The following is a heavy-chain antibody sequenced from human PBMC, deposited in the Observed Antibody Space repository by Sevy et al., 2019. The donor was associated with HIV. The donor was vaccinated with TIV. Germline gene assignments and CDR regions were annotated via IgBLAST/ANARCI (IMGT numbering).Heavy chain of an antibody. Sequence: GGSLRLSCAASGFTFSGYAMHWVRQAPGKGLEWVAVISYDGSNKYYADSVKGRFTISRDNSKNTLYLQMNSLRAEDTAVYYCARDPGRDGYNRSFDYWGQGTLVTVSS. D-gene: IGHD5-12*01. CDR1: GFTFSGYA. J-gene: IGHJ4*02. CDR3: ARDPGRDGYNRSFDY. V-gene: IGHV3-30-3*01. CDR2: ISYDGSNK.